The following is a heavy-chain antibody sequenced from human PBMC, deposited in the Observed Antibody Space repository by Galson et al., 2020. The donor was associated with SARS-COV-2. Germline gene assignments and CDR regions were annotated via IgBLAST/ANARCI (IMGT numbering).Heavy chain of an antibody. J-gene: IGHJ3*01. CDR1: GFTFDDSA. D-gene: IGHD6-13*01. CDR2: IKQDGSNK. V-gene: IGHV3-7*01. Sequence: GGSLRLSCAASGFTFDDSAMHWIRQAPGKGLEWVANIKQDGSNKYYVATVRGRFTISRDNAKKSLYLQMDSLRAEDTALYYCRAADNGFDVWGQGTMVTVSS. CDR3: RAADNGFDV.